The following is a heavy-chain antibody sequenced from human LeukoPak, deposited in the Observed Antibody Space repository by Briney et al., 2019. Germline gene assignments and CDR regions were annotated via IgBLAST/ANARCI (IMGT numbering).Heavy chain of an antibody. Sequence: PGGSLRLSCAASGFTFSSYWMSWVRQAPGKGLKWVANIKQDGSEKYYVDSVKGRFTISRDNAKNSLYLQMNSLRAEDTAVYYCARDSSASLGYCSGTSCLLLGGWFDPWGQGTLVTVSS. CDR1: GFTFSSYW. CDR3: ARDSSASLGYCSGTSCLLLGGWFDP. D-gene: IGHD2-2*01. CDR2: IKQDGSEK. V-gene: IGHV3-7*03. J-gene: IGHJ5*02.